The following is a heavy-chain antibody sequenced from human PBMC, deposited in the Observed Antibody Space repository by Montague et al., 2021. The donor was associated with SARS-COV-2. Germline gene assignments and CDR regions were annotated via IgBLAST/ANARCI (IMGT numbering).Heavy chain of an antibody. V-gene: IGHV4-39*01. Sequence: SETLSLTCTVSGGSISSSSYYWGWIRRPPGKGLEWIGSIYYSGSTYYSPSLKSRVTISVDTSKNQFSLKLSSVIAADTAVYYCARFPTSYYYDSKAAPATPDAFDIWGQGTMVTVSS. J-gene: IGHJ3*02. CDR2: IYYSGST. CDR3: ARFPTSYYYDSKAAPATPDAFDI. D-gene: IGHD3-22*01. CDR1: GGSISSSSYY.